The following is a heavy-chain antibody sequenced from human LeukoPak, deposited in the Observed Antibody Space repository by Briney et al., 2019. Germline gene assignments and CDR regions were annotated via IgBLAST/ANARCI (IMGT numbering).Heavy chain of an antibody. Sequence: ASVKVSCKVSGYTLTELFVHWVRQTPGKGLEWMGSFDSEEGEALYAQKFQGRVTMTEDTSTDTAYMGLSTLGSEDTAVYYCATQTDSRGYTYWGQGTQVAVTS. D-gene: IGHD3-22*01. CDR1: GYTLTELF. CDR3: ATQTDSRGYTY. CDR2: FDSEEGEA. V-gene: IGHV1-24*01. J-gene: IGHJ4*02.